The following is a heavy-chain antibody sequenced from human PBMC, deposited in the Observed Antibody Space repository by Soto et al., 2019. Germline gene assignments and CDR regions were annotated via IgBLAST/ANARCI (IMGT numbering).Heavy chain of an antibody. J-gene: IGHJ5*02. Sequence: SETLSLTCTVSGVSISSSSYYWGWIRQPPGKGLEWIGSIYYSGSTYYNPSLKSRVTISVDTSKNQFSLKLSSVTAADTAVYYCARRYYDFWSGYPEPKYNWFDPWGQGTLVTVSS. CDR1: GVSISSSSYY. D-gene: IGHD3-3*01. V-gene: IGHV4-39*01. CDR3: ARRYYDFWSGYPEPKYNWFDP. CDR2: IYYSGST.